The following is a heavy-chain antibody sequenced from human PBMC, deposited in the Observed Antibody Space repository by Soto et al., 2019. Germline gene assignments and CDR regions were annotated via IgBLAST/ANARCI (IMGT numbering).Heavy chain of an antibody. CDR2: IIPVYGTP. CDR1: GGTFSNYA. Sequence: QVQLEQSGAEVKKPGSSLKVSCKATGGTFSNYAISWVRQAPGQGLEWMAGIIPVYGTPSYAQRFKDRVTIIADESTTTAYMEVHSLRSEDTAIYYCSIVTAYGMDVWGRGTTVIVSS. J-gene: IGHJ6*02. CDR3: SIVTAYGMDV. V-gene: IGHV1-69*01. D-gene: IGHD2-15*01.